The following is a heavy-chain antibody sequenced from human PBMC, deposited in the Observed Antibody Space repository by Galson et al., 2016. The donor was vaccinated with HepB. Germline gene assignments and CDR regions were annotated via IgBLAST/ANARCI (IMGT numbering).Heavy chain of an antibody. D-gene: IGHD3-9*01. Sequence: ETLSLTCAVHGGSFIGYYWSWIRQPPGKGLEWIGEINHRGGTFYNPSLKSRVTISVYTSKNQFSLKLSSVTAADTAVYFCARAPLTPDDFWSQGTLVTVSS. CDR2: INHRGGT. V-gene: IGHV4-34*01. J-gene: IGHJ4*02. CDR1: GGSFIGYY. CDR3: ARAPLTPDDF.